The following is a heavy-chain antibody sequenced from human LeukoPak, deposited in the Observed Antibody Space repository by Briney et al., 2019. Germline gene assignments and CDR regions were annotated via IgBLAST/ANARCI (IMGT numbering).Heavy chain of an antibody. CDR3: AKANSYDSYYFDY. Sequence: GGSLRLSCAASGFRVSNDYMTWVRQAPGKGLEWVSFIFAGGSAYYADSGRGRFTISRDRSKNTLSLQMDSLRAEDTAVYYCAKANSYDSYYFDYWGQGALVIVSS. CDR1: GFRVSNDY. V-gene: IGHV3-66*01. D-gene: IGHD3-16*01. CDR2: IFAGGSA. J-gene: IGHJ4*02.